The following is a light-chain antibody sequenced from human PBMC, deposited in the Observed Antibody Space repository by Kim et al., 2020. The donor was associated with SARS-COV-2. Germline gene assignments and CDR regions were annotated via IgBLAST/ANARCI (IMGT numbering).Light chain of an antibody. CDR2: DVN. CDR3: CSYAGSYKYV. CDR1: SSDVGGYDY. V-gene: IGLV2-11*01. Sequence: QSALTQPRSVSGSPGQSVTISCTGTSSDVGGYDYVSWYQQHPGKAPKLMIYDVNKWPSGVPDRFSGSKSGNTASLTISGLQAEDEADYYCCSYAGSYKYVFGAGTKVTVL. J-gene: IGLJ1*01.